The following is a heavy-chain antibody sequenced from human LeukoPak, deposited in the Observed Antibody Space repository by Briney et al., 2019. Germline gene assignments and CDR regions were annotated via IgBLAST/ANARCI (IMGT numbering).Heavy chain of an antibody. V-gene: IGHV3-30*18. D-gene: IGHD6-19*01. CDR3: AKGAQWLPDH. Sequence: GGSLRLSCAASGFTFSSYGMHWVRQAPGKGLEWVAVISYDGSNKYYADSVKGRFTISRDNSKNTLYLQMNSLRAEDTAVYYCAKGAQWLPDHWGQGTLVTVSS. J-gene: IGHJ5*02. CDR2: ISYDGSNK. CDR1: GFTFSSYG.